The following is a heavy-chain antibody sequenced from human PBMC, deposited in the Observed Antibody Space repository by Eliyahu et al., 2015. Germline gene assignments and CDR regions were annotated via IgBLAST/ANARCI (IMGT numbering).Heavy chain of an antibody. Sequence: EVQLVQSGAEVXXAGESLRISCXASGFTLTTYWIAWVRPMPGRGLECLGIIYPRDSDTRYGPSFRGQVAISVDKSIGTAYLQWSRLEVSDTAMYYCARSITSGFDAFDSWGQGTLVTVSS. CDR1: GFTLTTYW. CDR2: IYPRDSDT. J-gene: IGHJ4*02. CDR3: ARSITSGFDAFDS. V-gene: IGHV5-51*01. D-gene: IGHD1-14*01.